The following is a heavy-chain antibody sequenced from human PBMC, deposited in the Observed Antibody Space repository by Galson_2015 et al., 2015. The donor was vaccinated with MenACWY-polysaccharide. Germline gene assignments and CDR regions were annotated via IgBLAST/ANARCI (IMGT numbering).Heavy chain of an antibody. CDR1: GGSISSYNC. V-gene: IGHV4-4*02. Sequence: ETLSPTCAASGGSISSYNCWGCERQPAGKGLEGIGEFYRRGGTNYNPSLKSRLPVPKDKSKNQFSLKLNTVAAVDTAVYYCARDQGSVSYAGFDIWGQGTMVTVSS. J-gene: IGHJ3*02. D-gene: IGHD1-26*01. CDR3: ARDQGSVSYAGFDI. CDR2: FYRRGGT.